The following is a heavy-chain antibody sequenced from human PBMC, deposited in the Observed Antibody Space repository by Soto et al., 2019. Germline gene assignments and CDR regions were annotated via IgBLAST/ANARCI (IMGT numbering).Heavy chain of an antibody. CDR3: ARRPPRNLNYFDS. CDR1: GFSLSTSGVG. V-gene: IGHV2-5*02. J-gene: IGHJ4*02. Sequence: QITLQESGPTLVKPTQTLTLTCSVSGFSLSTSGVGVGWIRQSPGKALEWLALNYWDDDKRYRPSLKDRLINTKDTSKNQVVIAMTNVGPVDTATYYCARRPPRNLNYFDSWGQGTLVTVSS. CDR2: NYWDDDK.